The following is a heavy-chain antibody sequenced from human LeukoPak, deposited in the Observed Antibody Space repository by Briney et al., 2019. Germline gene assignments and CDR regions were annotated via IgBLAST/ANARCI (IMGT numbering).Heavy chain of an antibody. CDR3: ARDPRGYYYFDY. CDR1: GFTFDDYA. Sequence: PGGSLRLSCAASGFTFDDYAMHWVRQAPGKGLEWVSGISWNSGSIGYADSVKGRFTISRDNAKNSLYLQMNSLRAEDTAVYYCARDPRGYYYFDYWGQGTLVTVSS. D-gene: IGHD1-1*01. J-gene: IGHJ4*02. CDR2: ISWNSGSI. V-gene: IGHV3-9*01.